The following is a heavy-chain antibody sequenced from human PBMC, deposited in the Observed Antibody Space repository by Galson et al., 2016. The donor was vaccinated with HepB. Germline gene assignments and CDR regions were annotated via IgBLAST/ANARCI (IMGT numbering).Heavy chain of an antibody. CDR3: ARRRMGDYGEPFDY. D-gene: IGHD4-17*01. V-gene: IGHV5-51*01. Sequence: QSGAEVKKPGESLTISCKGSGYSFAFYWIGWVRQMPGKGLEWMGIIYPGDSYVRYSPSFEGQVTISVDKSTRTAYLQWSSMKASDSGMYYCARRRMGDYGEPFDYWGQGTLATVSS. CDR1: GYSFAFYW. CDR2: IYPGDSYV. J-gene: IGHJ4*02.